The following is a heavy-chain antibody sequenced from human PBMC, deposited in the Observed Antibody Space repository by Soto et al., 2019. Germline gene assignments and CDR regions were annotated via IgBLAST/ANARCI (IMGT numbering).Heavy chain of an antibody. CDR1: GFTFSNYA. Sequence: EVQLVESGGGLVQPGGSLRLSCAASGFTFSNYAMNWVRQTPGEGLEWLSYIGTSSDDIHHADSEKGRFTISRDNAKNSLYLQINSPRDEDTAGYYCARDPVWLTALDYWGQGTLVTVPS. CDR2: IGTSSDDI. J-gene: IGHJ4*02. D-gene: IGHD5-12*01. V-gene: IGHV3-48*02. CDR3: ARDPVWLTALDY.